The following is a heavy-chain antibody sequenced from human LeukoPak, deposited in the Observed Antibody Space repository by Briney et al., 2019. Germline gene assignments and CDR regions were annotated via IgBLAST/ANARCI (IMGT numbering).Heavy chain of an antibody. CDR2: ISSSSSYI. Sequence: GVLRLSCAASGFTFSSYSMNWVRQAPGKGLEWVSSISSSSSYIYYADSVEGRFTISRDNAKNSLYLQMNSLRAEDTAVYYCAREADYYYDSSGSFDYWGQGTLVTVSS. J-gene: IGHJ4*02. V-gene: IGHV3-21*01. CDR1: GFTFSSYS. CDR3: AREADYYYDSSGSFDY. D-gene: IGHD3-22*01.